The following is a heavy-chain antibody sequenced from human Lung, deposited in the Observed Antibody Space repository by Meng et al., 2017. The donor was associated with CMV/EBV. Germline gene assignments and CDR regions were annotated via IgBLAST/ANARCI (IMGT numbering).Heavy chain of an antibody. Sequence: GGSLRLXXAASGFAFRSYSMNWVRQPPGKGLEWVASISSSVSDVYSADSVKGRFIISRDNGRDSLYLQMNRLRAEDTGVYYCARAGTTVTFFDHWGPGTPVTVSS. CDR1: GFAFRSYS. V-gene: IGHV3-21*01. D-gene: IGHD4-17*01. CDR2: ISSSVSDV. J-gene: IGHJ4*02. CDR3: ARAGTTVTFFDH.